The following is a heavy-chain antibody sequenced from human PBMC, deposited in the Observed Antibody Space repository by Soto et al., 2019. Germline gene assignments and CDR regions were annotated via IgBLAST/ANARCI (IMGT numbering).Heavy chain of an antibody. CDR3: ARHSASWQWFDY. CDR2: IYYSGST. D-gene: IGHD1-26*01. J-gene: IGHJ5*01. CDR1: GGSIRSGGYY. Sequence: QVQLQESGPGLVKPSQTLSLTCSVSGGSIRSGGYYWSWIRQHPEKGLEWIGYIYYSGSTNYNPSLKSRVIISVDTSSNRFALDLRSVTAADTAIYYCARHSASWQWFDYWGQGTLVTVSS. V-gene: IGHV4-31*03.